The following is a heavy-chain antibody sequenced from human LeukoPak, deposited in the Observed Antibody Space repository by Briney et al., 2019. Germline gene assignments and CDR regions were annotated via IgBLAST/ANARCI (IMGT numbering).Heavy chain of an antibody. D-gene: IGHD3-22*01. CDR1: GGSFSGYY. Sequence: KTSETLSLTCAVYGGSFSGYYWSWIRQPPGKGLEWIGEINHSGSTNYNPSLKSRVTISVDTSKNQFSLKLSSVTAADTAVYYCARGIKGCDSSGYSDSYYYYYGMDVWGQGTTVTVSS. CDR3: ARGIKGCDSSGYSDSYYYYYGMDV. J-gene: IGHJ6*02. V-gene: IGHV4-34*01. CDR2: INHSGST.